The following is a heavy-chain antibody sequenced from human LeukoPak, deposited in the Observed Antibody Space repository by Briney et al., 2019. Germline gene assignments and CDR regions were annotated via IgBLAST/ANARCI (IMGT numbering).Heavy chain of an antibody. CDR2: IYYSGST. J-gene: IGHJ4*02. Sequence: SETLSLTCTVSGGSISSSSYYWGWIRQPPGKGLEWIGSIYYSGSTYYNPSLKSRVTMSIDTSKNQFSLRLSSVTAADTAIYYCARESTTLGSPYYFDFWGPGTRVTVSS. CDR3: ARESTTLGSPYYFDF. V-gene: IGHV4-39*07. CDR1: GGSISSSSYY. D-gene: IGHD1/OR15-1a*01.